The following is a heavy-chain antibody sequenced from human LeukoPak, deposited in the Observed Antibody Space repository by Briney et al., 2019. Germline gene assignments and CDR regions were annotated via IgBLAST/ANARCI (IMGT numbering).Heavy chain of an antibody. CDR1: GFTFSSSW. D-gene: IGHD1-7*01. CDR3: TTAGNYRFDF. CDR2: MNSDGTTT. Sequence: GGSLRLSCAASGFTFSSSWMHWVRQAPGEGLVWVSRMNSDGTTTNYADSVQGRFTISRDNARNTLFLQMNNLRADDTAVYYCTTAGNYRFDFWGQGTLVTVSS. V-gene: IGHV3-74*01. J-gene: IGHJ4*02.